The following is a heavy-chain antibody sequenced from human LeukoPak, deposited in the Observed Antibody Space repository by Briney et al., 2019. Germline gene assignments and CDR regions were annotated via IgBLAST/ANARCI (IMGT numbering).Heavy chain of an antibody. J-gene: IGHJ6*02. CDR3: ARGRDVVVPAARYYYYYGMDV. Sequence: SQTLSLTCTVSGGSISSGGYYWSWIRQHPGKGLEWIGYIYYSGSTYYNPSLKSRVTISVDTSKNQFSLKLSSVTAADTAVYYCARGRDVVVPAARYYYYYGMDVWGQGTTVTVSS. D-gene: IGHD2-2*01. V-gene: IGHV4-31*03. CDR1: GGSISSGGYY. CDR2: IYYSGST.